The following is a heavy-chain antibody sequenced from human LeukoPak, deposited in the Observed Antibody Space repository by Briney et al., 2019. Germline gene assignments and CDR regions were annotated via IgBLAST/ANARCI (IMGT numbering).Heavy chain of an antibody. V-gene: IGHV4-59*01. CDR1: GGSISTYY. CDR2: IYHSGST. D-gene: IGHD6-6*01. CDR3: ARGGAARLHFQN. Sequence: SETLSLTCIVSGGSISTYYWNWIRRPPGKGLEWIGYIYHSGSTNYNPSLQSRVTISVDTSKNQFSLNLNSVTAADTAVYYCARGGAARLHFQNWGQGTLVTVSS. J-gene: IGHJ1*01.